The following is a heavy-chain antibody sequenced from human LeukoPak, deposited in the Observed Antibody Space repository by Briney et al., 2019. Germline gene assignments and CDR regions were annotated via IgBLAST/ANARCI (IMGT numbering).Heavy chain of an antibody. J-gene: IGHJ4*02. CDR1: GYTFTSYG. CDR3: ATHPVGYYDSSGYYPYFGY. CDR2: INPNSCGT. V-gene: IGHV1-2*02. Sequence: GASVTVSRKASGYTFTSYGISWVRQAPRQGLEWMGWINPNSCGTNYAQKFQGRVTMTRDTSISTAYMELSRLRSDDTAVYYCATHPVGYYDSSGYYPYFGYWGQGTLVTVSS. D-gene: IGHD3-22*01.